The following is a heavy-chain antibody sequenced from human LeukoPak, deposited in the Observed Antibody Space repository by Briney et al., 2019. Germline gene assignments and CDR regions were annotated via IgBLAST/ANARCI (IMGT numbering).Heavy chain of an antibody. CDR1: GGSISSYY. CDR3: ARQGGTLNWFDP. J-gene: IGHJ5*02. V-gene: IGHV4-39*01. D-gene: IGHD1-7*01. CDR2: IFYSGSA. Sequence: PSETLSLTCTVSGGSISSYYWGWIRQPPGKGLEWIGSIFYSGSAYYNPSLKSRVAISVDTSKDQFSLKLSSVTAADTAVYYCARQGGTLNWFDPWGQGTLVTVSS.